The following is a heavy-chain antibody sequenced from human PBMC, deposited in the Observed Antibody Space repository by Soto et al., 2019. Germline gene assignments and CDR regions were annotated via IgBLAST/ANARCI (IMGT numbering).Heavy chain of an antibody. CDR1: GFTFSSYG. CDR3: AKDEVPHGFLEWLLVDY. V-gene: IGHV3-30*18. J-gene: IGHJ4*02. Sequence: GGSLRLSCAASGFTFSSYGMHWVRQAPGKGLEWVAVISYDGSNKYYADSVKGRFTISRDNSKNTLYLQMNSLRAEDTAVYYCAKDEVPHGFLEWLLVDYWGQGTLVTVSS. D-gene: IGHD3-3*01. CDR2: ISYDGSNK.